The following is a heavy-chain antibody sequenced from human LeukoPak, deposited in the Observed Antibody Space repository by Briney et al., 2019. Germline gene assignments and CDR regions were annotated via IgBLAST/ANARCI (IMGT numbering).Heavy chain of an antibody. CDR3: ARHQGAGEYPFDY. J-gene: IGHJ4*02. Sequence: GASVKVSCKASGYTFTSYYMHWVRQAPGQGLEWMGIINPGDSSTTYAQKFQGRVTMTRDTSTSTVYMELSSLRSEDTAVYYCARHQGAGEYPFDYWGQGTLVTASS. D-gene: IGHD3-16*01. CDR1: GYTFTSYY. V-gene: IGHV1-46*01. CDR2: INPGDSST.